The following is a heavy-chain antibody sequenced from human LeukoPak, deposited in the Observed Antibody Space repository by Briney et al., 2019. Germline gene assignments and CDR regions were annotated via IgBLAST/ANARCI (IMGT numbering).Heavy chain of an antibody. CDR3: AGGWDGSGNGEDY. Sequence: PGGSLRLSCAASGFTFDDYAMHWVRQAPGKGLEWVSGISWNSGSIAYADSAKGRFTISRDNAKNSLYLQMNSLRAEDMALYYCAGGWDGSGNGEDYWGQGTLVTVSS. J-gene: IGHJ4*02. V-gene: IGHV3-9*03. D-gene: IGHD3-10*01. CDR1: GFTFDDYA. CDR2: ISWNSGSI.